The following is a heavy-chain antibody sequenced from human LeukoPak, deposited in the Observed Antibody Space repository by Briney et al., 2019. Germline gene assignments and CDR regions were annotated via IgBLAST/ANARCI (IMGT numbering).Heavy chain of an antibody. Sequence: SETLSLTCTVSGGSISSGDYYWSWIRQPPGKGLEWIGYIYYSGSTYYNPSLKSRVTISVDTSKNQFSLKLSSVTAADTAVYYCARVSGCSGGSCYDYWGQGTLVTVSS. V-gene: IGHV4-30-4*01. D-gene: IGHD2-15*01. CDR1: GGSISSGDYY. J-gene: IGHJ4*02. CDR3: ARVSGCSGGSCYDY. CDR2: IYYSGST.